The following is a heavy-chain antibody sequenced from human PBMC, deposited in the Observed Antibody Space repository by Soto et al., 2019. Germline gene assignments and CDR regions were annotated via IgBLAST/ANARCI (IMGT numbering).Heavy chain of an antibody. Sequence: QVRLQESGPGLVKPSGTLSLTCDVSGDSISSINWWIWVRQPPGKVLQWIGDVYHTGTTNYNPSLKSRVTIAVDKSQNHFSLNVTSVTAADTAVYYCARSAGLFAISLLDTWGQGALVTVSS. CDR2: VYHTGTT. CDR3: ARSAGLFAISLLDT. CDR1: GDSISSINW. V-gene: IGHV4-4*02. J-gene: IGHJ5*01. D-gene: IGHD2-8*01.